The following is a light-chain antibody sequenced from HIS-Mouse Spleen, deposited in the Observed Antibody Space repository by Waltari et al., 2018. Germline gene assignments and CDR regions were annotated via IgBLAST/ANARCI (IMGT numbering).Light chain of an antibody. Sequence: DIQMTQSPSSLSASVGDRVTITCQASQDISNYLNWYQQKPGKAPKLLIYDASSLETGVPSRFSGSGSGTDFTFTISSLQPEDIATYYCQQYDNLPYTFGQWTKLEIK. CDR2: DAS. J-gene: IGKJ2*01. CDR1: QDISNY. V-gene: IGKV1-33*01. CDR3: QQYDNLPYT.